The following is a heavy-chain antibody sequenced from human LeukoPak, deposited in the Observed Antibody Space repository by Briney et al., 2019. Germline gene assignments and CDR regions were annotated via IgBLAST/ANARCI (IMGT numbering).Heavy chain of an antibody. CDR1: GFIFSDCA. CDR3: AKDGEPVTMLRATYYFHY. D-gene: IGHD3-10*01. CDR2: ISGGGETS. V-gene: IGHV3-23*01. J-gene: IGHJ4*02. Sequence: GGSLRLSCAASGFIFSDCAMSWVRQAPGKGLEWVSAISGGGETSYYTGSVKGRFTISRDNSKNMLYLQMNSLRVEDTAIYYCAKDGEPVTMLRATYYFHYWGQGTLDTVSS.